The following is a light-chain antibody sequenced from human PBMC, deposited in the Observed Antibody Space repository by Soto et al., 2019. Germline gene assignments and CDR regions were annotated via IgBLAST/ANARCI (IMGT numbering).Light chain of an antibody. CDR2: DVT. Sequence: QSVLSQPASVSGSPGQSITISCTGTSSDVGGFEYVSWYQHQPGKAPKLIIYDVTKRPSGVSNRFSGSKSGNTASLTISGIQAEDEGDYYCGSITRSSTSVFGTGTKVTAL. J-gene: IGLJ1*01. CDR1: SSDVGGFEY. V-gene: IGLV2-14*01. CDR3: GSITRSSTSV.